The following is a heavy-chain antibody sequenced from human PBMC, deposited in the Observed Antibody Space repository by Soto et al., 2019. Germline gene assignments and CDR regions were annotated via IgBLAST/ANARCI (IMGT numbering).Heavy chain of an antibody. CDR3: ARDSRVTAIQEADGLDY. D-gene: IGHD2-21*02. J-gene: IGHJ4*02. V-gene: IGHV4-59*01. CDR2: IYYSGST. Sequence: SETLSLTCTVSGGSISSYYWSWIRQPPGKGLEWIGYIYYSGSTNYNPSLKSRVTISVDTSKNQFSLKLSSVTAADTAVYYCARDSRVTAIQEADGLDYWGQGILVTLSS. CDR1: GGSISSYY.